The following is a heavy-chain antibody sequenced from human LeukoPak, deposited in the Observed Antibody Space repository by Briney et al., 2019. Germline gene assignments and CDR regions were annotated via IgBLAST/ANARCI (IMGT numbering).Heavy chain of an antibody. Sequence: GASVKVSCKASGYTFTGYYMHWVRQAPGQGLEWMGWINPNSGGTNYAQKFQGWVTMTRDTSISTAYMELSRLRSDDTAVYYCARVAAAAGTPPDYWGQGTLVTVSS. D-gene: IGHD6-13*01. CDR2: INPNSGGT. V-gene: IGHV1-2*04. CDR1: GYTFTGYY. J-gene: IGHJ4*02. CDR3: ARVAAAAGTPPDY.